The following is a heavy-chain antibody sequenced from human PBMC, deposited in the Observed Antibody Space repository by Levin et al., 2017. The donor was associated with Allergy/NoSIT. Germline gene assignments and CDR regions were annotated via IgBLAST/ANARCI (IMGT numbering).Heavy chain of an antibody. D-gene: IGHD3-22*01. CDR3: ARDLRESYYDSSGYCDY. CDR1: GYTFTDYY. V-gene: IGHV1-2*02. J-gene: IGHJ4*02. CDR2: INPNTGGT. Sequence: VASVKVSCKTSGYTFTDYYMHWLRQAPGQGLEWMGWINPNTGGTNYAQKFQGRVTMTRDTSISTAYMELPRVRSDDTAVYYCARDLRESYYDSSGYCDYWGQGTLVTVSS.